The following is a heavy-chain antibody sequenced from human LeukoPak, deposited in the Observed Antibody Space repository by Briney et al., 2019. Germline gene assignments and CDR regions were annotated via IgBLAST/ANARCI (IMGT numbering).Heavy chain of an antibody. D-gene: IGHD3-22*01. J-gene: IGHJ4*02. CDR3: ARGLIYYDSRGHYLAERPYFDY. V-gene: IGHV3-53*01. CDR1: GFTVSTNY. CDR2: IYKAGDP. Sequence: GGSLRLSCAASGFTVSTNYMTWVRQAPGKGLEWVSVIYKAGDPYNADSVKGRFSISRDNRKNMLYLQMNSLRAEDTAVYYCARGLIYYDSRGHYLAERPYFDYWGQGTLVTVSS.